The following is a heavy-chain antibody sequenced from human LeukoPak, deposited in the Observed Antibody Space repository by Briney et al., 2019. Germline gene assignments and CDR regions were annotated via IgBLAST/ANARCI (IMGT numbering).Heavy chain of an antibody. Sequence: PGGSLRLSCAASGFTFSSYGMNWVRQAPGKGLEWVAVIWYDKSNKYYADSVKGRFTISRDNSKNTLYLQMNSLRAEDTAVYYCASSTYYYDSSGPSDYWGQGTLVTVSS. V-gene: IGHV3-33*01. CDR2: IWYDKSNK. CDR3: ASSTYYYDSSGPSDY. J-gene: IGHJ4*02. CDR1: GFTFSSYG. D-gene: IGHD3-22*01.